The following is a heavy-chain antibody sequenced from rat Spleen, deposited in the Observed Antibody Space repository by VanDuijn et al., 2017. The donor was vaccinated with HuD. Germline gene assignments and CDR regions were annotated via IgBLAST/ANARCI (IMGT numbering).Heavy chain of an antibody. Sequence: EVQLVESGGGLVQPGRSLKLSCAASGFTFSDYYMAWVRRDPTKGLGGVASISTGGDNTYYRDSVKGRFTVSRDNAKNTQYLQMDSLRSEDTATYYCARHVGGGSYYFDYWGQGVMVTVSS. J-gene: IGHJ2*01. D-gene: IGHD5-1*01. CDR1: GFTFSDYY. CDR3: ARHVGGGSYYFDY. V-gene: IGHV5S13*01. CDR2: ISTGGDNT.